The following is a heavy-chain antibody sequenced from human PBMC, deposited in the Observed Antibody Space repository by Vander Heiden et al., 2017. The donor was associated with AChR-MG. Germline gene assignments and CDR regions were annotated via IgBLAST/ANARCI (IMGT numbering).Heavy chain of an antibody. CDR2: ISGSADTT. CDR1: GFTFSTYA. D-gene: IGHD1-26*01. V-gene: IGHV3-23*01. J-gene: IGHJ5*02. Sequence: EVQLLESGGGLVQPGGSLRLSCAASGFTFSTYAMSWVRQAPGKGLEWVSGISGSADTTYYADSVKGRFSISRDNSKNMLYLEMSGLRAEDTAVYYCAKDPRYSGSPNWFDPWGQGTLVTVSS. CDR3: AKDPRYSGSPNWFDP.